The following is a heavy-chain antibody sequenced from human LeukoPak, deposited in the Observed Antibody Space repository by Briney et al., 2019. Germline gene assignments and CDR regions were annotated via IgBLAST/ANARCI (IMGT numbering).Heavy chain of an antibody. CDR3: ARETPRRGETRDGYR. D-gene: IGHD5-24*01. Sequence: GGSLRLSCAASGFTFSSYSMNWVRQVPGKGLECLANIKEDGSETYYADSVKGRFTISRDNPKNLLFLQINSLRVEDTAVYYCARETPRRGETRDGYRWGQGTLVTVSS. V-gene: IGHV3-7*01. J-gene: IGHJ4*02. CDR2: IKEDGSET. CDR1: GFTFSSYS.